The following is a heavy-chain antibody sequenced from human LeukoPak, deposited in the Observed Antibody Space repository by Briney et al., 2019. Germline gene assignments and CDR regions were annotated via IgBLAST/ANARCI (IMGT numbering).Heavy chain of an antibody. CDR2: IYYSGST. Sequence: SETLSLTCTVSGGSISSYYWSWLRQPPGKGLEWIGYIYYSGSTNYNPSLKSRVTISVDTSKNQFSLKLSSVTAADTAVYYCARERIYDFWSGYWAFDIWGQGTMVTVSS. CDR3: ARERIYDFWSGYWAFDI. CDR1: GGSISSYY. J-gene: IGHJ3*02. D-gene: IGHD3-3*01. V-gene: IGHV4-59*01.